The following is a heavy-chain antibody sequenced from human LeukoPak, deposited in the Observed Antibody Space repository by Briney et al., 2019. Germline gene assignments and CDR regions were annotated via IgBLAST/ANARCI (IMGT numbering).Heavy chain of an antibody. J-gene: IGHJ3*02. D-gene: IGHD6-6*01. CDR3: ARVAFEYSSSTGWDDAFDI. Sequence: GGSLRLSCAASGFIFSDYYMSWVRQAPGKGLEWVANIEQDGSEKYYVDSVKGRFTISRDNAKNSLYLQMNSLRAEDTAVYYCARVAFEYSSSTGWDDAFDIWGQGTMVTVSS. CDR1: GFIFSDYY. V-gene: IGHV3-7*01. CDR2: IEQDGSEK.